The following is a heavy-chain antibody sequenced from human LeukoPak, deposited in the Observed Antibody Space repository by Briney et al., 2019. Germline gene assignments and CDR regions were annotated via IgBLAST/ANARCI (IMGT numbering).Heavy chain of an antibody. J-gene: IGHJ3*02. CDR1: GGTFTSYA. CDR2: IIPIFGTA. CDR3: ARHGGITIFGVAQPGGAFDI. V-gene: IGHV1-69*05. Sequence: SVKVSCKSSGGTFTSYAVSWVRRAPGQGLEWMGEIIPIFGTANYAQNFQGRVTITTDESTSTAYMELSGLRSEDTAVYYCARHGGITIFGVAQPGGAFDIWGQGTRVTVSS. D-gene: IGHD3-3*01.